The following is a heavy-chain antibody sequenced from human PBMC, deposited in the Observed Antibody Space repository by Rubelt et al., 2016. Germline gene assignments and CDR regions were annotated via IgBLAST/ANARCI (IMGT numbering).Heavy chain of an antibody. V-gene: IGHV3-48*01. Sequence: EVQLVESGGGLVQPGGSLRLSCAASGFTFSSYGMDWVRQAPGKGLEWVSHINSGSGNILYADSVKGRFTISRDIAKSSLYLQMNSLRVEDTAVYYCTRDEDGGYDFDYWGQGTLVTVSS. CDR1: GFTFSSYG. CDR2: INSGSGNI. CDR3: TRDEDGGYDFDY. D-gene: IGHD5-12*01. J-gene: IGHJ4*02.